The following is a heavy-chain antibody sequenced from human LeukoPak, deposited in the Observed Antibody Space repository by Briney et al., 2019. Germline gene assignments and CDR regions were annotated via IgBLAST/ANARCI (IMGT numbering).Heavy chain of an antibody. V-gene: IGHV1-69*06. J-gene: IGHJ3*02. Sequence: GASVKVSCKASGGTFSSYAISWVRQAPGQGLEWMGGIIPIFGTANCAQKFQGRVTITADKSTSTAYMELSSLRSEDTAVYYCARENPITMVRGVIITGAFDIWGQGTMVTVSS. CDR1: GGTFSSYA. CDR3: ARENPITMVRGVIITGAFDI. D-gene: IGHD3-10*01. CDR2: IIPIFGTA.